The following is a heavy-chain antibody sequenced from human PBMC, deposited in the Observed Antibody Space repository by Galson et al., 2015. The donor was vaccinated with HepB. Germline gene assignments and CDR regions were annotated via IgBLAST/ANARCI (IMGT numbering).Heavy chain of an antibody. D-gene: IGHD1-7*01. CDR2: INHSGRT. CDR3: ARGPMGPEMIQGTRRYFYYYMDV. Sequence: LRLSCAASGFTFTNAWMTWIRQPPGKGLEWIGEINHSGRTTYNPSLKSRVTMSVDTSMNQFSLKLISVTAADTAVYYCARGPMGPEMIQGTRRYFYYYMDVWGKGTTVTVSS. V-gene: IGHV4-34*01. CDR1: GFTFTNAW. J-gene: IGHJ6*03.